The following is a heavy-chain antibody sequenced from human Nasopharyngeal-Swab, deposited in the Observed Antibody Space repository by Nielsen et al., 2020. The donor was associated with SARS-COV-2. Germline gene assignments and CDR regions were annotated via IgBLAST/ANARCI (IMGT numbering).Heavy chain of an antibody. V-gene: IGHV3-30*03. CDR2: ISYDGSNK. CDR3: ARGHNTYCGGDCYSLAPDY. CDR1: GFTFSSYG. J-gene: IGHJ4*02. Sequence: GGSLRLSCAASGFTFSSYGMHWVRQAPGKGLEWVAVISYDGSNKYYADSVKGRFTISRDNSKNTLYLQMNSLRAEDTAVYYCARGHNTYCGGDCYSLAPDYWGQGTLATVSS. D-gene: IGHD2-21*02.